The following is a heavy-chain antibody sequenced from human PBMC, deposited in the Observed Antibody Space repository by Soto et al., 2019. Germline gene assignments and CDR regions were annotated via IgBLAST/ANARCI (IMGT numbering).Heavy chain of an antibody. CDR2: ISPHNGNT. J-gene: IGHJ4*02. CDR1: GYAFTTYG. CDR3: ARGRYGDY. V-gene: IGHV1-18*01. Sequence: QVHLVQSGAEVKKSGASVKVSCKGSGYAFTTYGITWLRQAPGQGLDWVGWISPHNGNTNYAHKLQSRVTVTRDTSTSTAYMELRSLRSDDTAVYYCARGRYGDYWGQGALVTVSS. D-gene: IGHD1-1*01.